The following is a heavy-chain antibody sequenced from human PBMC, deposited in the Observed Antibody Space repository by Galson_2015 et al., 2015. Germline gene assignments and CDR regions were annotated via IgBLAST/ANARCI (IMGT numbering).Heavy chain of an antibody. CDR2: ISSSSSYI. D-gene: IGHD2-8*01. Sequence: SLRLSCAASGFTFSSYSMNWVRQAPGKGLEWVSSISSSSSYIYYADSVKGRFTISRDNAKNSLYLQINSLRAEDTAVYYCARDDIVPSHIFYYYYGMDVWGQGTTVTVPS. V-gene: IGHV3-21*01. CDR1: GFTFSSYS. CDR3: ARDDIVPSHIFYYYYGMDV. J-gene: IGHJ6*02.